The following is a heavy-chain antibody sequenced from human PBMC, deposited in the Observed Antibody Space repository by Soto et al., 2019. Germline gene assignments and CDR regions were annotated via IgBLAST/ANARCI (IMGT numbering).Heavy chain of an antibody. D-gene: IGHD3-10*01. J-gene: IGHJ6*02. CDR2: IIPIFGTA. V-gene: IGHV1-69*05. Sequence: GTSVKFSCKASGGTLSSYAISWVRQALGQGLEWMGGIIPIFGTANYAQKLQGRVTISSDTSASTVYMELISLTFEDTAMYYCTRDGEVGSPFGMDVWGQGTTVTVSS. CDR1: GGTLSSYA. CDR3: TRDGEVGSPFGMDV.